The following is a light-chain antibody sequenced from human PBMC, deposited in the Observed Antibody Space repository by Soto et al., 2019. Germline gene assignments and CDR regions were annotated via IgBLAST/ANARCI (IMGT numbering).Light chain of an antibody. CDR2: DAS. CDR1: QSVSSY. CDR3: QQRSNWPIT. Sequence: EIVLTQSPATLSLSPGERATLSCRASQSVSSYLAWCQQKPGQAPRLLIYDASNRATGIPARFSGNGSGTDFTLAISSLEPEDFAVYYCQQRSNWPITFGQGTRLEIK. J-gene: IGKJ5*01. V-gene: IGKV3-11*01.